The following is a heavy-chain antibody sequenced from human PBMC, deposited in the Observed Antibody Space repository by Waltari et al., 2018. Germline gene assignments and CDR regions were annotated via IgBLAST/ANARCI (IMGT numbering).Heavy chain of an antibody. CDR3: ARDIKGREYSSSSSAFDI. D-gene: IGHD6-6*01. CDR1: GGTFSSYA. CDR2: IIPIFGTA. V-gene: IGHV1-69*01. Sequence: QVQLVQSGAEVKKPGSSVKVCCKASGGTFSSYAISWVRQATGQGLEWMGGIIPIFGTANYAQKFQGRVTITADESTSTAYMELSSLRSEDTAVYYCARDIKGREYSSSSSAFDIWGQGTMVTVSS. J-gene: IGHJ3*02.